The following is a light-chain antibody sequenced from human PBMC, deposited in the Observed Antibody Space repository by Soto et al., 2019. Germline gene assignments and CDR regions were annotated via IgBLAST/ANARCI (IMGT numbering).Light chain of an antibody. CDR2: GVS. Sequence: QSALTQPPSASESPGQSVTISCTGTSSDVGSYNLVSWHQQHPGKAPKVMIYGVSQRPSGVPDRFSGSKSGNTASLTVSGLQAEDEADYYCSSYAGSSVVFGAGTQLTVL. V-gene: IGLV2-8*01. CDR1: SSDVGSYNL. CDR3: SSYAGSSVV. J-gene: IGLJ2*01.